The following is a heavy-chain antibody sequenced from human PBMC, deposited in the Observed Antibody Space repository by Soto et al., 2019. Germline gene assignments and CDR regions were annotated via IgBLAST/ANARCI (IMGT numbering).Heavy chain of an antibody. CDR3: ARDEGAAAGSLIDY. J-gene: IGHJ4*02. D-gene: IGHD6-13*01. CDR2: ISTKNGYT. V-gene: IGHV1-18*01. CDR1: GYTFNTYG. Sequence: QVQLVQSGAEVKKPGASVKVSCKASGYTFNTYGISWVRQAPGQALGHMGWISTKNGYTNFVQKFQDRVSMTTDTTTSTAYMELRSLRSDDTAVYYCARDEGAAAGSLIDYWGQGTLVTVSS.